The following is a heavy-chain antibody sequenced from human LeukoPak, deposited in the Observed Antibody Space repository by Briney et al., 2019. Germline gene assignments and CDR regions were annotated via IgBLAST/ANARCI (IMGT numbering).Heavy chain of an antibody. CDR3: AKDPHRDANYYGSGSYYRITGLFDY. D-gene: IGHD3-10*01. J-gene: IGHJ4*02. Sequence: QPGGSLRLSCAASGFPFASYAMSWVRQTPGKGLEWVSAISGSGGSTYYADSVKGRFTISRDNSKNTLYLQMNSLRAEDTAVYYCAKDPHRDANYYGSGSYYRITGLFDYWGQGTLVTVSS. CDR1: GFPFASYA. V-gene: IGHV3-23*01. CDR2: ISGSGGST.